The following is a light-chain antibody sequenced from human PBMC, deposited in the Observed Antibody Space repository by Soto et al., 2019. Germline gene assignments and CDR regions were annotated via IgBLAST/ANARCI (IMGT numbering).Light chain of an antibody. Sequence: EIVLTQSPATLSLSPGERATLSCRASQSVSSYLAWYQQKPGQAPRLLIYDASNRATGIPARFSGSGSGTDFTLTISSLEPEDFAVYYCQQRSNGHPFFGGGTKVDIK. J-gene: IGKJ4*01. CDR1: QSVSSY. CDR3: QQRSNGHPF. CDR2: DAS. V-gene: IGKV3-11*01.